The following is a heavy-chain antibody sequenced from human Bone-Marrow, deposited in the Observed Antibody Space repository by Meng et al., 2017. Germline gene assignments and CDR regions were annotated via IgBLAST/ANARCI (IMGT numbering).Heavy chain of an antibody. CDR2: ISYDGSNK. V-gene: IGHV3-30*04. Sequence: GESLKISCAASGFTFSSYAMHWVRQAPGQGLEWVAVISYDGSNKYYADSVKGRFTISRDNSKNTLYLQMNSLRAEDTAVYYCARVRLRGSYEGAFDIWGQGTMVTVSS. J-gene: IGHJ3*02. CDR1: GFTFSSYA. D-gene: IGHD1-26*01. CDR3: ARVRLRGSYEGAFDI.